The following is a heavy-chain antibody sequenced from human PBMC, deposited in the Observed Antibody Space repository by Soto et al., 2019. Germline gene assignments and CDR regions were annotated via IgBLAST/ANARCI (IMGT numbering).Heavy chain of an antibody. Sequence: GGSLRLSCAASGFTFSSYAMSWVRQAPGKGLEWVSAISGSGGSTYYADSVKGRFTISRDNSKNTLYLQMNSLRAEDTAVYYCAKDADFWSGYPPVLHYMDVWGKGTTVTVSS. CDR1: GFTFSSYA. CDR2: ISGSGGST. J-gene: IGHJ6*03. CDR3: AKDADFWSGYPPVLHYMDV. V-gene: IGHV3-23*01. D-gene: IGHD3-3*01.